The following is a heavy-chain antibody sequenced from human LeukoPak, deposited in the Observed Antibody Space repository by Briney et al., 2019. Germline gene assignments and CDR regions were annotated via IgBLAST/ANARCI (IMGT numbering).Heavy chain of an antibody. CDR1: GFTFSSYG. D-gene: IGHD3-10*01. CDR2: ISNSGSST. V-gene: IGHV3-23*01. CDR3: ARDNSVLLWFGESYYGMDV. Sequence: GGSLRLSCAASGFTFSSYGMSWVRQAPGKGLEWVSGISNSGSSTYYADSVKGRFTISRDNSKNTLYLQMNSLRAEDTAVYYCARDNSVLLWFGESYYGMDVWGQGTTVTVSS. J-gene: IGHJ6*02.